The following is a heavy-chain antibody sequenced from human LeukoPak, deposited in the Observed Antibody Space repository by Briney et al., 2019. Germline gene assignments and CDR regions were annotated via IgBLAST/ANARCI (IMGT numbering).Heavy chain of an antibody. Sequence: QSGGSLRLSCAASGFTFSSYAMSWVRQAPGKGLEWVSVIYSGGSTNYADSVKGRFIISRDNSKNTLYLQMNSLRVEDTAVYYCARARYCSGGSCYPDWFDPWGQGTLVTVS. CDR2: IYSGGST. D-gene: IGHD2-15*01. CDR3: ARARYCSGGSCYPDWFDP. J-gene: IGHJ5*02. V-gene: IGHV3-66*01. CDR1: GFTFSSYA.